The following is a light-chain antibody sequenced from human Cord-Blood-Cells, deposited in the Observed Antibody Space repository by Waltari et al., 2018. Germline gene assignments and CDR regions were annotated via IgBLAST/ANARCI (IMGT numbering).Light chain of an antibody. V-gene: IGKV1-39*01. Sequence: DIQMVQSPSSLSVSVGDRVTITCRASQSISSYLNWYQQKPGKAPKLLIYAASSLQTAVPSRFSGSGSGTDFTLTISSLQPEDFATYYCQQSYSTLRTFGPGTKVDIK. CDR3: QQSYSTLRT. CDR2: AAS. J-gene: IGKJ1*01. CDR1: QSISSY.